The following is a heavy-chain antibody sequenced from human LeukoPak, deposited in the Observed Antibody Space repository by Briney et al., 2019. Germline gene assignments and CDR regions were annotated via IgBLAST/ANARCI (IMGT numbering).Heavy chain of an antibody. CDR1: GFTFSSYA. CDR2: ISYDGSNK. CDR3: ARAPTYYDFWSGYS. D-gene: IGHD3-3*01. J-gene: IGHJ4*02. V-gene: IGHV3-30-3*01. Sequence: SGGSLRLSCAASGFTFSSYAMHWVRQAPGKGLEWVAVISYDGSNKYYADFVKGRFTISRDNSKNTLYLQMNSLRAEDTAVYYCARAPTYYDFWSGYSWGQGTLVTVSS.